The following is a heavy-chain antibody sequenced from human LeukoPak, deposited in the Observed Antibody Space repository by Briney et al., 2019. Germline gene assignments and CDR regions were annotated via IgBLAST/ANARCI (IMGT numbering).Heavy chain of an antibody. D-gene: IGHD2-21*01. CDR1: GGTFSSYA. V-gene: IGHV1-69*05. Sequence: GASVKVSCKASGGTFSSYAISWVRQAPGQGLEWMGGIIPIFGTANYAQKFQGRVTITTDESTSTAYMELSSLRSEDTAVYYCARRPTLICRYYFDYCGQGTLVTVSS. J-gene: IGHJ4*02. CDR2: IIPIFGTA. CDR3: ARRPTLICRYYFDY.